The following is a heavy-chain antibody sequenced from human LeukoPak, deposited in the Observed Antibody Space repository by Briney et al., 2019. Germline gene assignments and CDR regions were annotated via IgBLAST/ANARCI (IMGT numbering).Heavy chain of an antibody. CDR1: GFTFDDYA. Sequence: GGSLRLSCAASGFTFDDYAMHWVRQAPGKGLEWVSGISWNSGSIGYADSVKGRLTISRDNAKNSLYLQMNSLRAEDTALYYCAKVVSYSSGWYDYWGQGTLVTVSS. CDR3: AKVVSYSSGWYDY. V-gene: IGHV3-9*01. D-gene: IGHD6-19*01. CDR2: ISWNSGSI. J-gene: IGHJ4*02.